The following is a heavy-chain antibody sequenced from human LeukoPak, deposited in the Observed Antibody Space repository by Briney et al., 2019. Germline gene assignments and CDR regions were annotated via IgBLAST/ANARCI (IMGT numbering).Heavy chain of an antibody. CDR2: LGTAGDT. V-gene: IGHV3-13*01. D-gene: IGHD5-24*01. Sequence: PGGSLRLSCAASGTYWMHWVRQPAGEGLEWVSALGTAGDTFYPGSVKGRFTISRDNAKKSLFLQMNSLRAEDTAVYYCARQNTPHGNFDYWGQGTLVTVSS. CDR3: ARQNTPHGNFDY. J-gene: IGHJ4*02. CDR1: GTYW.